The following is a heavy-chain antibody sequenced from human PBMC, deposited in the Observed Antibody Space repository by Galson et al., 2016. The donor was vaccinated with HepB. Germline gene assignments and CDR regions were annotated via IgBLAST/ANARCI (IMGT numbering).Heavy chain of an antibody. CDR3: AKDKVGEYGMDV. Sequence: SLRLSCAASGFTFDDYAMHWVRQAPGKGLEWVSGISWSGNSVAYVDSVKGRFTISRDNVKNFLYLQMNSLRAADTALYYCAKDKVGEYGMDVWGQGTTVTVSS. CDR1: GFTFDDYA. V-gene: IGHV3-9*01. D-gene: IGHD3-10*01. J-gene: IGHJ6*02. CDR2: ISWSGNSV.